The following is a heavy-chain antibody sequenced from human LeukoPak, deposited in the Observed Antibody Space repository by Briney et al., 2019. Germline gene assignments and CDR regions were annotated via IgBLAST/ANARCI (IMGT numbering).Heavy chain of an antibody. V-gene: IGHV1-8*01. J-gene: IGHJ6*02. CDR2: MNPNSGNT. D-gene: IGHD3-10*01. Sequence: ASVKVSCKASGYTFTSYDINWVRQATGQGPEWMGWMNPNSGNTGYAQKFQGRVTMTRNTSISTAYMELSSLRSEDTAVYYCARMEVRGVITVGMDVWGQGTTVTVSS. CDR3: ARMEVRGVITVGMDV. CDR1: GYTFTSYD.